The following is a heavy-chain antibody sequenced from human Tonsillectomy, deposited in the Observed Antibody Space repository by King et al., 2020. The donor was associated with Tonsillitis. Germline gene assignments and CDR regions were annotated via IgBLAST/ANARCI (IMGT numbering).Heavy chain of an antibody. CDR3: AKVTSPWSYYYYGMDV. D-gene: IGHD3-3*01. V-gene: IGHV3-30*18. CDR2: ISYDGSNK. CDR1: GFTFSSYG. Sequence: VQLVESGGGVVQPGRSLRLSCAASGFTFSSYGIHWVRQAPGKGLEWVAVISYDGSNKYYADSVKGRITISRDNSKNTVYLQMNSLRAEDTAVYYCAKVTSPWSYYYYGMDVWGQGTTVTVSS. J-gene: IGHJ6*02.